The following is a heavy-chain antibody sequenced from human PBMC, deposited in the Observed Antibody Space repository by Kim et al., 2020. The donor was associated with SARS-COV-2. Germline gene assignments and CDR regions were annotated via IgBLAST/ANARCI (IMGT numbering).Heavy chain of an antibody. CDR3: ARYYYDSSGYSNFDY. D-gene: IGHD3-22*01. J-gene: IGHJ4*02. Sequence: ASVKVSCKASGGTFSSYAISWVRQAPGQGLEWMGGIIPIFGTANYAQKFQGRVTITADESTSTAYMELSSLRSEDTAVYYCARYYYDSSGYSNFDYWGQGTLVTVSS. CDR2: IIPIFGTA. V-gene: IGHV1-69*13. CDR1: GGTFSSYA.